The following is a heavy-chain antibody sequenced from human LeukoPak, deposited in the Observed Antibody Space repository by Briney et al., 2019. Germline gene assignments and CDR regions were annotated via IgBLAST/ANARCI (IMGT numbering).Heavy chain of an antibody. CDR1: GYTFTSYG. CDR3: ARVNSYYDSSGYSDY. V-gene: IGHV1-18*01. Sequence: ASVKVSCKASGYTFTSYGISWVRQAPGQGLEWMGWISAYNGNTNYAQKPQGRVTMTTDTSTSTAYMELRSLRSDDTAVYYCARVNSYYDSSGYSDYWGQGTLVTVSS. D-gene: IGHD3-22*01. CDR2: ISAYNGNT. J-gene: IGHJ4*02.